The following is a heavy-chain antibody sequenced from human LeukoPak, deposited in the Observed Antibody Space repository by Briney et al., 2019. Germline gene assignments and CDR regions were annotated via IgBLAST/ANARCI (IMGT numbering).Heavy chain of an antibody. CDR1: GYTFTCYY. CDR3: ARGWGTHYMDV. CDR2: INPNSGGT. J-gene: IGHJ6*03. D-gene: IGHD2-8*02. V-gene: IGHV1-2*06. Sequence: GASVKVSCKASGYTFTCYYIHWVRQAPRPGLEWMGRINPNSGGTNYAQTFQGRVTMPRDTSISTAYMELSRLRSDDTAVYYCARGWGTHYMDVWGKGTTVTVSS.